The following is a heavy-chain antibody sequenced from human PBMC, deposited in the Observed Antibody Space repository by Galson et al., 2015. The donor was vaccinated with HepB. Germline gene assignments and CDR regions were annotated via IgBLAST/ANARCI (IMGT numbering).Heavy chain of an antibody. CDR1: GFSLSTSGMC. J-gene: IGHJ6*02. D-gene: IGHD2-2*01. CDR3: ARIQGVPAAGTYYYYGMDV. CDR2: IDWDDDK. V-gene: IGHV2-70*01. Sequence: PALVKPTQTLTLTCTFSGFSLSTSGMCVSWIRQPPGKALEWLALIDWDDDKYYSTSLKTRLTISKDTSKNQVVLTMTNMDPVDTATYYCARIQGVPAAGTYYYYGMDVWGQGTTVTVSS.